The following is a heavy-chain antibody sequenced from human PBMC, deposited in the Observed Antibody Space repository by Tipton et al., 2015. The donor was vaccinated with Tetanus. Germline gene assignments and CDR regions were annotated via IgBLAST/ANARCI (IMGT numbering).Heavy chain of an antibody. CDR2: ISNGNT. D-gene: IGHD3-16*01. Sequence: TLSLTCTVSRGPISSYYWSWIRQPAGKGLEWIGHISNGNTDYSASLRSRVTLSVDTSKNQFSLEMRSVTAADTGVYYCARVGAWTIPRDAVKRGSFWYFDLWGRGSLVTVSS. CDR3: ARVGAWTIPRDAVKRGSFWYFDL. V-gene: IGHV4-4*07. J-gene: IGHJ2*01. CDR1: RGPISSYY.